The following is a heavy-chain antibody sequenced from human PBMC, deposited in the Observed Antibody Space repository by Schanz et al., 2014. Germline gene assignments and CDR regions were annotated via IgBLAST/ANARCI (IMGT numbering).Heavy chain of an antibody. CDR1: GGSIRSYF. J-gene: IGHJ4*02. CDR2: IYYSGSS. V-gene: IGHV4-59*01. D-gene: IGHD3-3*01. Sequence: QVQLQESGPGLLKPSETLSLTCTVSGGSIRSYFWSWIRQPPGKGLEWIGYIYYSGSSDYNPSLKSRVTISVDTSKSQFSLKLSSVTAADTAVYYCARSAGRDFWSGYYTRFDYWGRGTLVTVSS. CDR3: ARSAGRDFWSGYYTRFDY.